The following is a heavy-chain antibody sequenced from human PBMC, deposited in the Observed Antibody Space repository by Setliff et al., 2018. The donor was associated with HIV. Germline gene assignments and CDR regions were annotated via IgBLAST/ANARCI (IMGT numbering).Heavy chain of an antibody. CDR1: GGSISSGGYY. V-gene: IGHV4-31*03. CDR2: IYYSGST. CDR3: ARDGFTNWFDP. J-gene: IGHJ5*02. Sequence: LSLTCTVSGGSISSGGYYWSWLRQHPGKGLEWIGYIYYSGSTYYNPSLKSRVTISVDTSKNQFSLKLSSVTAADTSVYYCARDGFTNWFDPWGQGTLVTVSS.